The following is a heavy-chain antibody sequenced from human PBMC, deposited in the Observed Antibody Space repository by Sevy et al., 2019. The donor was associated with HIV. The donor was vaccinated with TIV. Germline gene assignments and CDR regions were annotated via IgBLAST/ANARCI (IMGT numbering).Heavy chain of an antibody. V-gene: IGHV3-30-3*01. CDR1: GFTFSSYA. CDR3: ARGRATVSQEGNFDY. D-gene: IGHD4-4*01. Sequence: GGSLRLSCAASGFTFSSYAMHWVRQAPGKGLEWVAVISYDGSNKYYADSVKGRFTISRDNSKNTLYLQMNSLRAEDTAVYYCARGRATVSQEGNFDYWGQGTLVTVSS. J-gene: IGHJ4*02. CDR2: ISYDGSNK.